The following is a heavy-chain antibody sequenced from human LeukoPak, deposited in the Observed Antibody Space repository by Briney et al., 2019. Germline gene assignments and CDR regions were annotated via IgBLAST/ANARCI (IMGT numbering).Heavy chain of an antibody. D-gene: IGHD4-17*01. V-gene: IGHV1-2*02. Sequence: ASVKVSCKASGYTFTGYYMHWVRQAPGQGLEWMGWINPNSGGTNYAQKFQGRVTMTRDTSISTAYMELSRLRSDDTAVYYCARVEEDYGDSSYYFDYWGQGTLVTVSS. CDR3: ARVEEDYGDSSYYFDY. CDR2: INPNSGGT. CDR1: GYTFTGYY. J-gene: IGHJ4*02.